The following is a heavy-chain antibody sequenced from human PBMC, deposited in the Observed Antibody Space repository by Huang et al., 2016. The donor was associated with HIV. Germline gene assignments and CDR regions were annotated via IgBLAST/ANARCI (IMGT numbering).Heavy chain of an antibody. V-gene: IGHV4-34*02. CDR1: GGSLSGYY. CDR2: INHLGSP. D-gene: IGHD3-10*01. J-gene: IGHJ5*02. CDR3: ARDATKNPRGWFDP. Sequence: QVHLQQWGAGLLKSAETLSLTCAVSGGSLSGYYWSWLRQTPGKGLEWIGEINHLGSPNYNPSLKSRVSISMDGSKKQFSLKLSSISDADTAVYFCARDATKNPRGWFDPWGQGTLVTVSS.